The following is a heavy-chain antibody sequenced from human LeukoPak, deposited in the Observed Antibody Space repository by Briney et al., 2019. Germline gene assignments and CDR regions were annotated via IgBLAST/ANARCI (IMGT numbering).Heavy chain of an antibody. J-gene: IGHJ4*02. CDR2: IYYSGSI. D-gene: IGHD3-22*01. CDR1: GASISSYY. V-gene: IGHV4-59*01. Sequence: SETLSLICTVSGASISSYYWSWIRQPPGKGLEWVGDIYYSGSIKYNPSLKSRVTMSVDTSKNQFSLKLSSVTAADTAIYYCARENPSGYYNRPIDYWGQGTLVTVSS. CDR3: ARENPSGYYNRPIDY.